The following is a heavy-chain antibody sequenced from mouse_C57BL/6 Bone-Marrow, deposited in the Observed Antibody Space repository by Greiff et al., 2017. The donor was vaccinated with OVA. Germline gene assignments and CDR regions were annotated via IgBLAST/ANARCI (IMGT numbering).Heavy chain of an antibody. CDR1: GFTFSSYT. J-gene: IGHJ3*01. CDR2: ISGGGGNT. D-gene: IGHD1-1*01. Sequence: LVESGGGLVKPGGSLKLSCAASGFTFSSYTMSRVRQTPEERLEWVATISGGGGNTYYPDSVKGRFTISRDNAKNTLYLQMSSLRSEDTALYYCARINYGSSFFAYWGQGTLVTVSA. CDR3: ARINYGSSFFAY. V-gene: IGHV5-9*01.